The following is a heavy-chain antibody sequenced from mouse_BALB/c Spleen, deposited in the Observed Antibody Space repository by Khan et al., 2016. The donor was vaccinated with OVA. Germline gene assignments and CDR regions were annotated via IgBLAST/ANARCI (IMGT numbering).Heavy chain of an antibody. J-gene: IGHJ2*01. CDR2: IYPGDGNT. CDR1: GYTFTSYW. CDR3: TRGGITTGYFDY. Sequence: VQLQQSGTELARPGASVKLSCKAPGYTFTSYWMQWVKQRPGQGLEWIGAIYPGDGNTRYTQKFKGKATLTADKSSSTAYMQLTSLASEDSAVYYCTRGGITTGYFDYWGQGATLTVSS. V-gene: IGHV1-87*01. D-gene: IGHD1-1*01.